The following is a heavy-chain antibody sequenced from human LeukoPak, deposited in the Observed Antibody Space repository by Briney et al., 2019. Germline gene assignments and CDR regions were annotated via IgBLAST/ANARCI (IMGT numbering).Heavy chain of an antibody. CDR2: INPNSGGT. V-gene: IGHV1-2*02. J-gene: IGHJ4*02. CDR3: ARGLGCSGGSCPYYFDY. D-gene: IGHD2-15*01. Sequence: GASVKVSCKASGYTFTGYYMHWVRQAPGQGLEWMGWINPNSGGTNYAQKFQGRVTMTRDTSISTAYMELSRLRSEDTAVYYCARGLGCSGGSCPYYFDYWGQGTLVTVSS. CDR1: GYTFTGYY.